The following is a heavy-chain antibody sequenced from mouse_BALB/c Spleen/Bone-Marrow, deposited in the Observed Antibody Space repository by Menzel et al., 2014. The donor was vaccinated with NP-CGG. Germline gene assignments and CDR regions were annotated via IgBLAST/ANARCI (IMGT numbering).Heavy chain of an antibody. CDR3: ARRYDYAMDY. CDR1: GYTFTSYT. Sequence: VKLTESGAELARPGASVKMSCKASGYTFTSYTMHWVKQRPGQGLEWIGYINPSSGYTNYNQKFKDKATLTADKSSSTAYMQLSSLTSEDSAVYYCARRYDYAMDYWGQGTSVTVSS. J-gene: IGHJ4*01. V-gene: IGHV1-4*01. D-gene: IGHD2-14*01. CDR2: INPSSGYT.